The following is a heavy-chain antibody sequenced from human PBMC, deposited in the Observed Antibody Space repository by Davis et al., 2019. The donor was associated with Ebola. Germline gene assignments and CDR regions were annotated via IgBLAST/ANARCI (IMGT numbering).Heavy chain of an antibody. CDR2: ISAYNGNT. J-gene: IGHJ6*02. V-gene: IGHV1-18*04. CDR3: ARGGGPRYCSSTSCYTAYYGMDV. D-gene: IGHD2-2*02. CDR1: GYTFTGYY. Sequence: ASVKVSCKASGYTFTGYYMHWVRQAPGQGLEWMGWISAYNGNTNYVQKLQGRVTMTTDTATSTAYMELRSLRSDDTAVYYCARGGGPRYCSSTSCYTAYYGMDVWGQGTTVTVSS.